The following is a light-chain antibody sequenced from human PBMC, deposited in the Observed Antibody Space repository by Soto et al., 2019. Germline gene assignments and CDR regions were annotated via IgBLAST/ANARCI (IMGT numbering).Light chain of an antibody. CDR3: QQGYSNPWT. J-gene: IGKJ1*01. Sequence: DIQMTQSPSSLSASVGDRVTITCQASQDINNYLNWYQQKPGKAPKLLIYDASDLERGVPSRFSGSRSGTDFTLTVDSLQPEDFATYYCQQGYSNPWTFGQGTKVDIK. V-gene: IGKV1-33*01. CDR2: DAS. CDR1: QDINNY.